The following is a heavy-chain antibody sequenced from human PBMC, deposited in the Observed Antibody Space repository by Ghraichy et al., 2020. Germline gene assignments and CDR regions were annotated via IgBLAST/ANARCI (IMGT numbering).Heavy chain of an antibody. J-gene: IGHJ5*02. CDR1: GFTFSSYG. CDR3: VKDPRSYGSGKNWFDP. V-gene: IGHV3-23*01. D-gene: IGHD3-10*01. CDR2: ISGIGDIT. Sequence: GGSLRLSCAVSGFTFSSYGMSWVRQAPGKGLEWVAAISGIGDITYHADSVKGRFTISRDTSKNTLYLQMNSLRAEDTAVYYCVKDPRSYGSGKNWFDPWCKGTLVTVSS.